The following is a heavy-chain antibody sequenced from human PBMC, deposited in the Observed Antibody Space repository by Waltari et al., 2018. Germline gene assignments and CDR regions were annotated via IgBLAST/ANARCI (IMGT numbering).Heavy chain of an antibody. CDR1: GASISSRPYS. J-gene: IGHJ5*02. V-gene: IGHV4-39*01. CDR3: ARATRLMTTFGGVTTFDP. D-gene: IGHD3-16*01. CDR2: IYYTGST. Sequence: QMQLQESGPGLVKPSETLSLTCSGSGASISSRPYSRAWIHQPPGKGLEWIGNIYYTGSTYYNPSLKSRVAMSVDTSKNQFSLTLNSVTATDAAVYFCARATRLMTTFGGVTTFDPWGQGALVTVSS.